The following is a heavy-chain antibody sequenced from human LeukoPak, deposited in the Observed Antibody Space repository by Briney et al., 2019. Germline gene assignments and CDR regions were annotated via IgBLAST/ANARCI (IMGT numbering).Heavy chain of an antibody. Sequence: SQTLSLTCTVSGGSISSGGYYWSWIRQPPGKGLEWIGYIYHSGSTYYNPSLKSRVTISVDRSKNQFSLKLSSVTAADTAVYYCARVFQYSSGWYDYWGQGALVTVSS. CDR2: IYHSGST. D-gene: IGHD6-13*01. J-gene: IGHJ4*02. CDR3: ARVFQYSSGWYDY. V-gene: IGHV4-30-2*01. CDR1: GGSISSGGYY.